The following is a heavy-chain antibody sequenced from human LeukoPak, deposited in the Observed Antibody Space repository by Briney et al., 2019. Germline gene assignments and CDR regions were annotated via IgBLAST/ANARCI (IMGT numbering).Heavy chain of an antibody. J-gene: IGHJ3*02. D-gene: IGHD3-10*01. CDR3: ARPWGGLDAFDI. CDR2: IYYSGST. Sequence: SETLSLTCTVSGGSISSSSYYWGWIRQPPGKGLEWIGSIYYSGSTYYNPSLKSRVTISVDTSKNQFSLKLSSVTAADTAVYYCARPWGGLDAFDIWGQGTMVTVSS. V-gene: IGHV4-39*07. CDR1: GGSISSSSYY.